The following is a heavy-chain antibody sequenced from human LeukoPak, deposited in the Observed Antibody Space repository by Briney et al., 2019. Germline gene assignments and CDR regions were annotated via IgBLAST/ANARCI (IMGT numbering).Heavy chain of an antibody. CDR2: VSYDGRYE. D-gene: IGHD1-14*01. J-gene: IGHJ6*02. V-gene: IGHV3-30*18. CDR1: GFMFTNCA. CDR3: AKVRGPLYYYAVDA. Sequence: GGSLRLSCAASGFMFTNCAFHWVRQAPGKGPEWVATVSYDGRYEFYSDSVKGRFSTSRNDSDNTVHLQMNSLRPEDSAVFYCAKVRGPLYYYAVDAWGQGTKVTVSS.